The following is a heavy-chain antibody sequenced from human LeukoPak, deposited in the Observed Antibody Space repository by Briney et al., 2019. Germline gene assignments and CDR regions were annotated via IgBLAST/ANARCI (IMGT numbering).Heavy chain of an antibody. V-gene: IGHV4-39*07. CDR1: GGSISTSNYY. D-gene: IGHD3-22*01. Sequence: PSETLSLTCTVSGGSISTSNYYWGWVRQPPGKGLEWIGNIFYSGSTYYSPSLKSRVTISLDTSRNQFSLKLNSVTAADTAVYYCAREITFYYDSSGYFNYWGQGTLVTVSS. J-gene: IGHJ4*02. CDR2: IFYSGST. CDR3: AREITFYYDSSGYFNY.